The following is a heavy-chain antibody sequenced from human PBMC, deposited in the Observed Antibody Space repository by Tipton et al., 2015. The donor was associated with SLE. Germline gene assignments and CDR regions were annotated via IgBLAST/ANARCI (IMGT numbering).Heavy chain of an antibody. CDR1: GGSFSGYY. Sequence: TLSLTCAVYGGSFSGYYWSWIRQPPGKGLEWIGEINHSGSTNYNPSLKSRVTISVDTSKNQFSLKLSSVTAADTAVYYCARGLGYSSSWFDYWGQGTLVTVPS. CDR3: ARGLGYSSSWFDY. CDR2: INHSGST. D-gene: IGHD6-13*01. J-gene: IGHJ4*02. V-gene: IGHV4-34*01.